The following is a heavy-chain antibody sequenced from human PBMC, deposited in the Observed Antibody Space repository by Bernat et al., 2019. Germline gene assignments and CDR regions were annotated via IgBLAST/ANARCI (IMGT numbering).Heavy chain of an antibody. CDR3: AKGVGQQLVRGSYYYYGMDV. CDR1: GFTFSSYA. CDR2: ISGSGGST. V-gene: IGHV3-23*01. D-gene: IGHD6-13*01. Sequence: EVQLLESGGGLVQPGGSLRLSCAASGFTFSSYAMSWVRQAPGKGLEWVSAISGSGGSTYYPDAVKGRSTTSRDNSKTTLYLQMNSLRAEDTAVYYCAKGVGQQLVRGSYYYYGMDVWGQGTTVTVSS. J-gene: IGHJ6*02.